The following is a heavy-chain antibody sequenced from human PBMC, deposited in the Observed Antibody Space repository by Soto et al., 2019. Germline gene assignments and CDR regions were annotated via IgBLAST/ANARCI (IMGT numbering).Heavy chain of an antibody. CDR2: ISSSSSYI. D-gene: IGHD2-21*01. CDR3: ARGGALLGWFDP. V-gene: IGHV3-21*01. J-gene: IGHJ5*02. CDR1: GFTFSSYS. Sequence: EVQLVESGGGLVKPGGSLRLSCAASGFTFSSYSMYWVRQAPGKGLEWVSSISSSSSYIYYADSVKGRFTISRDNAKNSLYLQMNSLRAEDTAVYYCARGGALLGWFDPWGQGTLVTVSS.